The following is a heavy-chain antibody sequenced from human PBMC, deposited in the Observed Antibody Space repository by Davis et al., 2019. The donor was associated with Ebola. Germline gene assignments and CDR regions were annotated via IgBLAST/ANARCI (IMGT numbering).Heavy chain of an antibody. CDR3: AKDWPHTKSTTFEA. D-gene: IGHD1-1*01. Sequence: PGGSLRLSCAASGFTFSSYSMSWIRQPPGKGLEWVSHIGSSGDGANHADSVKGRFTISRDNSKNTLYLQMNSLRVEDTAVYYCAKDWPHTKSTTFEAWGQGILVTVSS. CDR2: IGSSGDGA. V-gene: IGHV3-23*01. J-gene: IGHJ4*02. CDR1: GFTFSSYS.